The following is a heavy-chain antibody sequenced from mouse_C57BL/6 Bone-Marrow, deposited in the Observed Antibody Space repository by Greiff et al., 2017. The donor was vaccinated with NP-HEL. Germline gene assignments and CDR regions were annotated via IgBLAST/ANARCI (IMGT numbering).Heavy chain of an antibody. CDR1: GFTFTDYY. J-gene: IGHJ1*03. CDR3: ASGTYSYFDV. V-gene: IGHV7-3*01. Sequence: EVQLVESGGGLVQPGGSLSLSCAASGFTFTDYYMSWVRQPPGKALEWLGFIRNKANGYTTEYSASVKGRFTISRDNSQSILYLQMNALRAEDSATYYCASGTYSYFDVWGTGTTVTVSS. CDR2: IRNKANGYTT. D-gene: IGHD2-14*01.